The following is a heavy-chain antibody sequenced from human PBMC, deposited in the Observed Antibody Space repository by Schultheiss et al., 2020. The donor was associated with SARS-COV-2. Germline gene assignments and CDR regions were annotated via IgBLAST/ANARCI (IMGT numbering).Heavy chain of an antibody. CDR1: GFTFSSYG. CDR3: AKLAAAGTYYYYGMDV. CDR2: IWYDGSNK. Sequence: GGSLRLSCAASGFTFSSYGMHWVRQAPGKGLEWVAVIWYDGSNKYYADSVKGRFTISRDNSKNTLYLQMNSLRAEDTAVYYCAKLAAAGTYYYYGMDVWGQGTTVTVSS. V-gene: IGHV3-33*06. D-gene: IGHD6-19*01. J-gene: IGHJ6*02.